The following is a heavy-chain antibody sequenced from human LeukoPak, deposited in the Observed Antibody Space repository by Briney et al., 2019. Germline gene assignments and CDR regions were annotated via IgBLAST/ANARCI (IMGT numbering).Heavy chain of an antibody. CDR3: ARNFYFDSSGYYHY. J-gene: IGHJ4*01. V-gene: IGHV1-2*02. CDR2: INPNSGGT. CDR1: GYTFTGYY. D-gene: IGHD3-22*01. Sequence: APVKPSCTASGYTFTGYYMHWVRQAPGQGLEWMGWINPNSGGTNYAQKFQGRVTMTRDTSISTAYMELSRLRSDDTAVYYCARNFYFDSSGYYHYWGRGSLRSVSS.